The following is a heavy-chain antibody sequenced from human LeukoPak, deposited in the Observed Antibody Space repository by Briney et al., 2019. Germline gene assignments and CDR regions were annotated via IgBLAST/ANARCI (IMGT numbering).Heavy chain of an antibody. CDR1: GFTFDDYA. Sequence: PGGSLRLSCAASGFTFDDYAMHWVRQAPGKGLEWVSGISWNSGSIGYADSVKGRFTISRDNAKNSLYLQMNSLRAEDMALYYCAKDRYYDFWSGEFDYWGQGTLVTVSS. CDR2: ISWNSGSI. D-gene: IGHD3-3*01. J-gene: IGHJ4*02. CDR3: AKDRYYDFWSGEFDY. V-gene: IGHV3-9*03.